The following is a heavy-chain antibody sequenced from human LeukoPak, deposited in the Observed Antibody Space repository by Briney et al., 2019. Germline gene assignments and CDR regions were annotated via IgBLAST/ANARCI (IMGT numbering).Heavy chain of an antibody. J-gene: IGHJ4*02. V-gene: IGHV4-34*01. CDR3: ARVSSRRVPPTYSYDRRNYFDY. D-gene: IGHD3-22*01. CDR1: VWSFSGYY. CDR2: SNHRGST. Sequence: SETLSLTCAFYVWSFSGYYWSWIGQPPGKGVEWIGQSNHRGSTNYNPSLKSRVTISVDTSKNQVSLKMSSVTAADPAVYYCARVSSRRVPPTYSYDRRNYFDYWGQGTLVTVSS.